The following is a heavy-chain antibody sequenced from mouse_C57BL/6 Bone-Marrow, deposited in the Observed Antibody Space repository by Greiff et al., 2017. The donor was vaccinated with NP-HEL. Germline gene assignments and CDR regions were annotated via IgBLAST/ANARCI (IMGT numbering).Heavy chain of an antibody. V-gene: IGHV7-3*01. D-gene: IGHD1-1*01. Sequence: LVESGGGLVQPGGSLSLSCAASGFTFTDYYMSWVRQPPGKALEWLGFIRNKANGYTTEYSASVKGRFTISRDNSQSILYLQMNALRAEDSATYYCARYDYGSSYVPYWYFDVWGTGTTVTVSS. J-gene: IGHJ1*03. CDR3: ARYDYGSSYVPYWYFDV. CDR2: IRNKANGYTT. CDR1: GFTFTDYY.